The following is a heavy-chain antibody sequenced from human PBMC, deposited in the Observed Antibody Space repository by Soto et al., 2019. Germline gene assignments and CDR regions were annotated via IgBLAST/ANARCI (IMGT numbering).Heavy chain of an antibody. J-gene: IGHJ4*02. D-gene: IGHD3-10*01. V-gene: IGHV3-11*01. Sequence: GSLRVSCAASGFTFSDYYVSWIRQAPGKGLEWVSYISSSGSTIYYADSVKGRFTISRDNAKNSLYLQMNSLRAEDTAVYYCARDRHGSGSYYNDYWGQGTLVTVSS. CDR3: ARDRHGSGSYYNDY. CDR1: GFTFSDYY. CDR2: ISSSGSTI.